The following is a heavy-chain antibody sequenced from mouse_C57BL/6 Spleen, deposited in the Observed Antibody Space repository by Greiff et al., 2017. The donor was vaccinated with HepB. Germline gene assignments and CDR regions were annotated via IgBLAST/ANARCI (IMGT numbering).Heavy chain of an antibody. CDR2: INPNNGGT. J-gene: IGHJ2*01. Sequence: VQLQQSGPELVKPGASVKMSCKASGYTFTDYNMHWVKQSHGKSLEWIGYINPNNGGTSYNQKFKGKATLTVNKSSSTAYMELRSLTSEDSAVYYCARGGLYSNFFDYWGQGTTLTVSS. D-gene: IGHD2-5*01. V-gene: IGHV1-22*01. CDR1: GYTFTDYN. CDR3: ARGGLYSNFFDY.